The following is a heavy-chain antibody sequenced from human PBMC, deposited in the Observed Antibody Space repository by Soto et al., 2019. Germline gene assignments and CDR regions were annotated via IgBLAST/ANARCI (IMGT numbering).Heavy chain of an antibody. V-gene: IGHV3-74*01. CDR3: ARGTQTTVTTRLFDC. CDR2: INSDGTTI. D-gene: IGHD4-17*01. CDR1: GFTISSRW. J-gene: IGHJ4*02. Sequence: GESLKISCAASGFTISSRWMHWVRQAPGKGLVWVSRINSDGTTITYADSVKGRFTISRDNAKNTLYLQMNSLRAEDTAVYYCARGTQTTVTTRLFDCWGQGTLVTVSS.